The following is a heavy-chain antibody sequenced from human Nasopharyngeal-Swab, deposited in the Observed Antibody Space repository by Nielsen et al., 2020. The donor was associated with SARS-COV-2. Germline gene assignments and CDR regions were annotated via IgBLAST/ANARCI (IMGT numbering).Heavy chain of an antibody. D-gene: IGHD3-22*01. CDR2: ISGDGSAT. CDR1: GFTFSTYW. CDR3: TRTEDSLAGMEV. J-gene: IGHJ6*02. Sequence: GESLKISCAVSGFTFSTYWMQVVRQVPGKGLVWVSCISGDGSATSYADSVKGRFTISRDNAKNTLYLQMNSLRAEDTAVYYCTRTEDSLAGMEVWGQGTTVTVSS. V-gene: IGHV3-74*01.